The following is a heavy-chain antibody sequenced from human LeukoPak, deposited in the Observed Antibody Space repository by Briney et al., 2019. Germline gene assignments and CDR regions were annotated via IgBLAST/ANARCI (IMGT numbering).Heavy chain of an antibody. CDR3: ARHGSYSLAF. CDR1: GGSISSGGY. Sequence: SQTLSLTCTVSGGSISSGGYWSWLRQPPGKGLEWIGQIYYIGSTNYNPSLESRVIMSLDKSTNQLSLRFNSVTAADTAVYYCARHGSYSLAFWGQGALVTVSS. V-gene: IGHV4-4*02. CDR2: IYYIGST. D-gene: IGHD1-26*01. J-gene: IGHJ4*02.